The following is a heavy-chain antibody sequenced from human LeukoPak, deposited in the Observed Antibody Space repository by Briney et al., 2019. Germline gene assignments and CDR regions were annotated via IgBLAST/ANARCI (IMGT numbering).Heavy chain of an antibody. J-gene: IGHJ6*02. CDR1: GGSISSRSYY. V-gene: IGHV4-39*07. CDR3: ARRGPLGYGDYPYYYGMDV. D-gene: IGHD4-17*01. Sequence: SETLSLTCTVSGGSISSRSYYWGWIRQPPGKGLEWIGSIYYSGSTYYNPSLKSRVTISVDTSKNQFSLKLSSVTAADTAVYYCARRGPLGYGDYPYYYGMDVWGQGTTVTVSS. CDR2: IYYSGST.